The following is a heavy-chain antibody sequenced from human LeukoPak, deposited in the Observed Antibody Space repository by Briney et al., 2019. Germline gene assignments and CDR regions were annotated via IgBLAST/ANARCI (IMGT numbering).Heavy chain of an antibody. CDR2: ISGSGGST. J-gene: IGHJ4*02. D-gene: IGHD1-1*01. CDR1: GFTFSSYA. V-gene: IGHV3-23*01. Sequence: QPGGSLRLSCEASGFTFSSYAMSWVRQAPGKGLEWVSAISGSGGSTYYADSVKGRFTISRDNAKNSLYLQMNSLRAEDTAVYYCARVGATGTADYWGQGTLVTVSS. CDR3: ARVGATGTADY.